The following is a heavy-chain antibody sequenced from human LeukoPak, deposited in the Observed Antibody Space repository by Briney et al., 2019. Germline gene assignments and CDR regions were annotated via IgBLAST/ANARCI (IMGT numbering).Heavy chain of an antibody. V-gene: IGHV7-4-1*02. CDR3: ASRTYSYGLSP. CDR1: GYTFTTYA. Sequence: ASVKVSCKASGYTFTTYAMNWVRQAPGQGLEWMGYINTAVGNPTYAQDFTGRFLFSVDTSASTAYLQITNLTAEDTALYYCASRTYSYGLSPWGQGTLVTVSS. D-gene: IGHD2-15*01. J-gene: IGHJ5*02. CDR2: INTAVGNP.